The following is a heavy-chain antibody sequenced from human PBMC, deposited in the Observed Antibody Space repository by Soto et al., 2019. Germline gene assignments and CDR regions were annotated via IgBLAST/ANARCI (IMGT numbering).Heavy chain of an antibody. Sequence: SETLSLTCTVSGGSISSYYWSWIRQPPGKGLEWIGYIYYSGSTNYNPSLKSRVTISVDTSKNQFSLKLSSVTAADTAVYYCARASLLWFGEPWAPFDYWGQGTLVTVSS. CDR3: ARASLLWFGEPWAPFDY. V-gene: IGHV4-59*01. CDR1: GGSISSYY. J-gene: IGHJ4*02. D-gene: IGHD3-10*01. CDR2: IYYSGST.